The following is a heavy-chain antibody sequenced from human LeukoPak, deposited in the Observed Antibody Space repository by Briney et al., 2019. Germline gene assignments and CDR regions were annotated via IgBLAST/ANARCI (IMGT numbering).Heavy chain of an antibody. CDR2: ISPSGSTM. CDR3: ARGTGAYYY. J-gene: IGHJ4*02. Sequence: GGSLRLSCSASGFTFRRYEMSWVRQAPGKGLEWISYISPSGSTMYYVDSVKGRFIISRDNDKDSLYLQMNSLRVEDTAVYYCARGTGAYYYWGQGTLVTVSS. CDR1: GFTFRRYE. V-gene: IGHV3-48*03. D-gene: IGHD3-16*01.